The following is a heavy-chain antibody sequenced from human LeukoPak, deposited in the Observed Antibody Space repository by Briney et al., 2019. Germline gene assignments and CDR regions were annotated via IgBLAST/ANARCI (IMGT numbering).Heavy chain of an antibody. J-gene: IGHJ4*02. Sequence: SETLSLTCTVSGGSISSGGYYWSWIRQHPGKGLEWIGYIYYSGSTYYNPSLKSRITISVDTSKNQFSLKLSSVTAADTAVYHCARGFGGSSTSYAYPFGYWGQGTLVTVSS. V-gene: IGHV4-31*03. CDR2: IYYSGST. D-gene: IGHD2-2*01. CDR1: GGSISSGGYY. CDR3: ARGFGGSSTSYAYPFGY.